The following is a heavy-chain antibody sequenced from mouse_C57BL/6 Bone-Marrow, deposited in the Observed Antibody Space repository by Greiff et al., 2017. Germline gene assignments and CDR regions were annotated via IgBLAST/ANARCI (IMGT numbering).Heavy chain of an antibody. V-gene: IGHV5-4*01. Sequence: EVQRVESGGGLVKPGGSLKLSCAASGFTFSSYAMSWVRQTPEKRLEWVATISDGGSYTYYPDNVKGRFTISRDNAKNNLYLQMSHLKSEDAAMYYCARDPGDGYYLFSYWGQGTLVTVSA. CDR1: GFTFSSYA. D-gene: IGHD2-3*01. CDR3: ARDPGDGYYLFSY. CDR2: ISDGGSYT. J-gene: IGHJ3*01.